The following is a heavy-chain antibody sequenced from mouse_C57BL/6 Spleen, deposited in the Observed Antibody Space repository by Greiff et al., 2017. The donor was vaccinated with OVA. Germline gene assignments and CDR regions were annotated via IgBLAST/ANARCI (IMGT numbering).Heavy chain of an antibody. CDR3: ARGNYDYDDWYFDV. CDR1: GYTFTSYW. CDR2: IHPNSGST. Sequence: VQLQQPGAELVKPGASVKLSCKASGYTFTSYWMHWVKQRPGQGLEWIGMIHPNSGSTNYNEKFKSKATLTVDKSSSTAYMQLSSLTSEDSAVYDCARGNYDYDDWYFDVWGTGTTVTVSS. V-gene: IGHV1-64*01. J-gene: IGHJ1*03. D-gene: IGHD2-4*01.